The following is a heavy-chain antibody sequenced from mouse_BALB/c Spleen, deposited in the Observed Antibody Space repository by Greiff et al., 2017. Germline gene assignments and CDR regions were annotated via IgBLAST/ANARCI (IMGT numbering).Heavy chain of an antibody. V-gene: IGHV5-4*02. CDR2: ISDGGSYT. CDR1: GFTFSDYY. CDR3: ARDLRYDPAWFAY. D-gene: IGHD2-14*01. J-gene: IGHJ3*01. Sequence: EVQRVESGGGLVKPGGSLKLSCAASGFTFSDYYMYWVRQTPEKRLEWVATISDGGSYTYYPDSVKGRFTISRDNAKNNLYLQMSSLKSEDTAMYYCARDLRYDPAWFAYWGQGTLVTVSA.